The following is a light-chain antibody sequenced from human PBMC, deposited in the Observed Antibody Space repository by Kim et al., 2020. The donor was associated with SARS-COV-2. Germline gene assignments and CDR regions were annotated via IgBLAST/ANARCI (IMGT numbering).Light chain of an antibody. CDR2: STS. Sequence: DIQMTQSPSSLSASMGDRLIITCRASQGIRSDLAWYQHKPGKAPQRLMYSTSKLQSGVPSRFSGSGSGTEFTLTISSLQPEDFATYYCLQHNTHPYSFGQGTKLEI. CDR1: QGIRSD. V-gene: IGKV1-17*01. J-gene: IGKJ2*03. CDR3: LQHNTHPYS.